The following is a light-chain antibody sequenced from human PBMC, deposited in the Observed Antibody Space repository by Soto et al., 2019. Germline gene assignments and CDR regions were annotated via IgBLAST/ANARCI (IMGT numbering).Light chain of an antibody. CDR1: SSDVGGSNY. J-gene: IGLJ1*01. V-gene: IGLV2-14*01. CDR3: TSSTTDSLYV. CDR2: KVS. Sequence: QSVLTQPASVSGYPGQSITISCTGTSSDVGGSNYVSWYQQYPGKVPKLLINKVSNRPSGVSNRFSGSKSAYTASLTISGLQAEDEADYFCTSSTTDSLYVLGTGTKVTV.